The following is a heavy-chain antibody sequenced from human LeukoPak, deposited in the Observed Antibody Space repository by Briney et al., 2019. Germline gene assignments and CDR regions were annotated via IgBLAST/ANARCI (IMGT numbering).Heavy chain of an antibody. V-gene: IGHV3-74*01. J-gene: IGHJ4*02. CDR3: ARANDFWSGALDY. D-gene: IGHD3-3*01. Sequence: GGSLRLSCAASGFTFSDYWMHWVRQAPGKGLVWVSRISSDGSRVTYADSVKGRFTISRDNAKNTLYLQMNSLRAEDTAVYYCARANDFWSGALDYWGQGTLVTVSS. CDR2: ISSDGSRV. CDR1: GFTFSDYW.